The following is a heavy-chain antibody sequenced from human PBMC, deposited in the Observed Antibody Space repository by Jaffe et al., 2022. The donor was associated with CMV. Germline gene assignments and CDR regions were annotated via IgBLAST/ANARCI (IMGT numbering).Heavy chain of an antibody. Sequence: QLQLQESGPGLVKPSETLSLTCTVSGGSISSSRHYWGWIRQPPGKGLEWIGYIYYGGDTYHNPSLKSRVTISVDTSKNQFSLKLSSVTAADTAVYYCASREEWLLWFGYWGQGTLVTVSS. V-gene: IGHV4-39*01. D-gene: IGHD3-3*01. CDR3: ASREEWLLWFGY. J-gene: IGHJ4*02. CDR2: IYYGGDT. CDR1: GGSISSSRHY.